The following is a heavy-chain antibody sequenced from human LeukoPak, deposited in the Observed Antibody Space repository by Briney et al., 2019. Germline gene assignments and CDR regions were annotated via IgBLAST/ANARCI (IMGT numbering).Heavy chain of an antibody. CDR2: INPSGGST. V-gene: IGHV1-46*01. J-gene: IGHJ4*02. CDR3: ARVQASENYYDSSGYYFYY. D-gene: IGHD3-22*01. CDR1: GYTFTSYY. Sequence: ASVKVSCKASGYTFTSYYMHWVRQAPGQGLEWMGIINPSGGSTSYAQKFQGRVTMTRDTSTSTVYMELSSLRSEDTAVYYCARVQASENYYDSSGYYFYYWGQGTLVTVSS.